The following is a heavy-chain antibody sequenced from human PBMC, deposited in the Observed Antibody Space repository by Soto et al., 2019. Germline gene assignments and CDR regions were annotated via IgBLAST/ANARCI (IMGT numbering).Heavy chain of an antibody. CDR2: VYDNGGT. J-gene: IGHJ5*01. CDR1: GGSISSSPYR. V-gene: IGHV4-39*01. D-gene: IGHD1-26*01. CDR3: TRRSVSARTDS. Sequence: QLQLQESGPGLVKPSETLSLTCTVSGGSISSSPYRWGWIRQPPGKGLEWIGNVYDNGGTSYKPPLGGRLTISWDTSKNRICRQLTAVTAADPAIDSRTRRSVSARTDSWGQGSRVTVSS.